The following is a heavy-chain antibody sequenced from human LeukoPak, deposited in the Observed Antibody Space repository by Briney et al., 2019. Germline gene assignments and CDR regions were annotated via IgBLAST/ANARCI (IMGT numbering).Heavy chain of an antibody. CDR2: ISGSGSHA. D-gene: IGHD1-1*01. Sequence: GGSLRLSCAASGFTFSSYAMSWVRQAPGKGLEWVSAISGSGSHANYAESVKGRFTISRDNSKNTLYLQMHSLIAADTAVYYCGSGPVGTTVPWGQGTLVTVSS. CDR1: GFTFSSYA. CDR3: GSGPVGTTVP. J-gene: IGHJ5*02. V-gene: IGHV3-23*01.